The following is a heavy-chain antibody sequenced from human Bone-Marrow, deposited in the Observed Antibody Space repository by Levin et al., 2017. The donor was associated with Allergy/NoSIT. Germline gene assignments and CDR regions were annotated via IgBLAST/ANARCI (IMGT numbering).Heavy chain of an antibody. CDR3: ALVVVAATHYYYMDV. V-gene: IGHV4-4*02. D-gene: IGHD2-15*01. J-gene: IGHJ6*03. Sequence: SETLSLTCAVSGGSISSSNWWSWVRQPPGKGLEWIGEIYHSGSTNYNPSLKSRVTISVDKSKNQFSLKLSSVTAADTAVYYCALVVVAATHYYYMDVWGKGTTVTVSS. CDR2: IYHSGST. CDR1: GGSISSSNW.